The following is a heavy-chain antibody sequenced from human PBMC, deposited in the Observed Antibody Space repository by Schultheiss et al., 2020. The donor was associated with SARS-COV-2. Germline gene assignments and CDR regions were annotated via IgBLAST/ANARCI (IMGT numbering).Heavy chain of an antibody. V-gene: IGHV3-23*03. CDR1: GFTFSSYA. J-gene: IGHJ6*02. D-gene: IGHD4-17*01. CDR2: IYSGGST. Sequence: GGSLRLSCAASGFTFSSYAMSWVRQAPGKGLEWVSVIYSGGSTYYADSVKGRFTISRDNAKNTLYLQMNSLRAEDTAVYYCAKNGDYGVYYYYGMDVWGQGTTVTVSS. CDR3: AKNGDYGVYYYYGMDV.